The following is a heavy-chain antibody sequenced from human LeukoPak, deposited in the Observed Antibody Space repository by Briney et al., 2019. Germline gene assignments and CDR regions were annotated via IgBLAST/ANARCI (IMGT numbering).Heavy chain of an antibody. V-gene: IGHV1-46*01. Sequence: ASVKVSCKASGYTFTSYYMHWVRQAPGQGLEWMGIINPSGGSTSYAQKFQGRVTMTRDTSTSTVYMELNSLTSDDTAVYYCARDLSGWGNSIYWGQGTPVTVS. D-gene: IGHD2/OR15-2a*01. J-gene: IGHJ4*02. CDR1: GYTFTSYY. CDR2: INPSGGST. CDR3: ARDLSGWGNSIY.